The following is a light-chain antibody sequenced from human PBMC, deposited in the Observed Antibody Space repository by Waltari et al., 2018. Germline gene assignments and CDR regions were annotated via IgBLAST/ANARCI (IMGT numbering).Light chain of an antibody. Sequence: DIVMTQSPDSLAVSLGERVTIDCTPSQSVLYTSNNKNNLAWYQQRPGQPPKLLIYWASTRESGVPDRFSGSGSGTDFTLTISSLQAEDVAVYFCQQYLTTPLTFGQGTRLEIK. CDR2: WAS. V-gene: IGKV4-1*01. CDR1: QSVLYTSNNKNN. CDR3: QQYLTTPLT. J-gene: IGKJ5*01.